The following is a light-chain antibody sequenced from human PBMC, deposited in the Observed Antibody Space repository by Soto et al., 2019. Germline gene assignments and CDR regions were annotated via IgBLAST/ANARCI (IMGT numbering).Light chain of an antibody. CDR2: AAS. CDR3: QQYNSYPLT. CDR1: QGITHY. Sequence: DIQMTQSPSSLSASVGDTVTSTCRPSQGITHYLVWFQQKPGKAPTSLISAASSLQNGVQSMFSGRGVWTDVTLTSSSLLPEDFATYYCQQYNSYPLTVGQGTRLEIK. J-gene: IGKJ5*01. V-gene: IGKV1-16*01.